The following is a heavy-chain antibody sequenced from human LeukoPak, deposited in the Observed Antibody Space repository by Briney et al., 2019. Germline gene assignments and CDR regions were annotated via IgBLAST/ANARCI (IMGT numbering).Heavy chain of an antibody. Sequence: ASVKVSCKASGYTFTSYDINWVRQATGQGLEWMGWMNPNSGNTGYAQKFQGRVTITRNTSISTAYMEPSSLRSDDTAVYYCARASLKYSSGWYDYWGQGTLVTVSS. CDR2: MNPNSGNT. CDR1: GYTFTSYD. CDR3: ARASLKYSSGWYDY. D-gene: IGHD6-19*01. J-gene: IGHJ4*02. V-gene: IGHV1-8*03.